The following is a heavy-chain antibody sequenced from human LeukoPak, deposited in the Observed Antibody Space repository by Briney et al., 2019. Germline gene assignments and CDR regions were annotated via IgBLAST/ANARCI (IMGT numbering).Heavy chain of an antibody. Sequence: PSETLSLTCTVSGYSISSGYYWGWIRQPPGKGLEWIGSIYHSGSTYYNPSLKSRVTISVDTSKNQFSLKLSSVTAADTAVYYCAKVIVGAGFDFWGQGALVTVSS. CDR3: AKVIVGAGFDF. CDR1: GYSISSGYY. D-gene: IGHD1-26*01. CDR2: IYHSGST. V-gene: IGHV4-38-2*02. J-gene: IGHJ4*02.